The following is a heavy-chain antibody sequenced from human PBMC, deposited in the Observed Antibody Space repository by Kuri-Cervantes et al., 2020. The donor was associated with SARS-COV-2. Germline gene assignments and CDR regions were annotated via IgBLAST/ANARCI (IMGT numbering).Heavy chain of an antibody. Sequence: VSVKVSCKASGYTFTTYYIHWVRQAPGQGLEWMGIINPSGGGTSYAQKFQGRVAVTRDTPTSTVYMELSSLRSEDTAVYYCARDPTTVTTGVGMDVWGQGTTVTVSS. V-gene: IGHV1-46*01. CDR1: GYTFTTYY. CDR3: ARDPTTVTTGVGMDV. J-gene: IGHJ6*02. D-gene: IGHD4-17*01. CDR2: INPSGGGT.